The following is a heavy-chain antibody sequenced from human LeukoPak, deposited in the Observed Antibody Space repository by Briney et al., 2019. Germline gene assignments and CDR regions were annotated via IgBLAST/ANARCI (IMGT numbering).Heavy chain of an antibody. CDR2: IYYSGST. J-gene: IGHJ3*02. V-gene: IGHV4-39*07. CDR1: GGSISSSSYY. Sequence: SETLSLTCTVSGGSISSSSYYWGWIRQPPGKGLEWIGSIYYSGSTYYNPSLKGRVTISVDTSKNQFSLKLSSVTAADTAVYYCARVPTYEIAAARVGYAFDIWGQGTMVTVSS. CDR3: ARVPTYEIAAARVGYAFDI. D-gene: IGHD6-13*01.